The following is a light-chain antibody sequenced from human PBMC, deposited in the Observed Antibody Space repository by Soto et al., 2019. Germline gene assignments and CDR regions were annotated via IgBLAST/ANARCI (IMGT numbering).Light chain of an antibody. CDR3: QQYNNWPPAYT. Sequence: EIVMTQSPATLSVSPGERATLSCRASQSVSSNLAWYQQKPGQAPRLLIHGASTRATGIPARFSGSGSGTEFTLTISSLQSEDFAVYYCQQYNNWPPAYTFGQGTKLEIK. CDR1: QSVSSN. V-gene: IGKV3-15*01. J-gene: IGKJ2*01. CDR2: GAS.